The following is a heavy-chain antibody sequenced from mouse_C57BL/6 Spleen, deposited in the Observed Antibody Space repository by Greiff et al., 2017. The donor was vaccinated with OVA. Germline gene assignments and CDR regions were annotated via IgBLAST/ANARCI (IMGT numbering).Heavy chain of an antibody. V-gene: IGHV5-16*01. CDR1: GFTFSDYY. CDR3: ARVAPAMDY. CDR2: INYDGSST. J-gene: IGHJ4*01. Sequence: EVQRVESEGGLVQPGSSMKLSCTASGFTFSDYYMAWVRQVPEKGLEWVANINYDGSSTYYLDSLKSRFIISRDNAKNILYLQMSSLKSEDTATYCCARVAPAMDYWGQGTSVTVSS.